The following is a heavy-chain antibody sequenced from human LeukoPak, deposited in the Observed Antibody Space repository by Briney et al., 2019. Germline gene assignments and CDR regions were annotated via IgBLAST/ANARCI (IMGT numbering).Heavy chain of an antibody. V-gene: IGHV1-69*13. Sequence: SVKVSCKASGGTFSSYAISWVRQAPGQGLEWMGGIIPIFGTGNYAQKFQGRVTITADESTSTAYMELSSLRSEDTAVYYCASIVGATYHYFDYWGQGTLVTVSS. CDR2: IIPIFGTG. J-gene: IGHJ4*02. D-gene: IGHD1-26*01. CDR3: ASIVGATYHYFDY. CDR1: GGTFSSYA.